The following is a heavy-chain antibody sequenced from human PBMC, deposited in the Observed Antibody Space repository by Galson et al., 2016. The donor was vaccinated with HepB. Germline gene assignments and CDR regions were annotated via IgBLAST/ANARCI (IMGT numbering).Heavy chain of an antibody. CDR1: GYTFNIYA. CDR2: ISTDIGYT. Sequence: SVKVSCKASGYTFNIYAIHWVRQAPGQSLQWMGWISTDIGYTQYSEKFQGRLTITRDTSATTAYMELSSLKSEDTAVYYCARGEGGMDVWGQGTTVTVSS. V-gene: IGHV1-3*04. CDR3: ARGEGGMDV. J-gene: IGHJ6*02. D-gene: IGHD2-15*01.